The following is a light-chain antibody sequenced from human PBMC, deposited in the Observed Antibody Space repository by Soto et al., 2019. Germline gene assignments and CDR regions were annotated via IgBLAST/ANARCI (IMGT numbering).Light chain of an antibody. CDR3: QQFDGSPWT. CDR2: DAS. V-gene: IGKV3-20*01. Sequence: EIVLTQSPGTLSLSPGERATLSCRASQSVTSTYLAWYQQKPGQAPRLLIYDASTRAPGVPDRFSGSGSGTDFTLSISRLEPEDFAVYFCQQFDGSPWTVGQGTKVEMK. J-gene: IGKJ1*01. CDR1: QSVTSTY.